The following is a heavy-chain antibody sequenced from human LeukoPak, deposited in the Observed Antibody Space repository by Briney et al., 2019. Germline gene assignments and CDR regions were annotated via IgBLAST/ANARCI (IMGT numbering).Heavy chain of an antibody. V-gene: IGHV3-33*01. J-gene: IGHJ3*02. CDR1: GFTFSSYG. Sequence: PGRSLRLSCAASGFTFSSYGMHWVRQAPGKGLEWVAVIWYDGSNKYYADSVKGRFTISRDNSENTLYLQMNSLRAEDTAVYYCARISIPGAFDIWGQGTMVTVSS. D-gene: IGHD4-11*01. CDR2: IWYDGSNK. CDR3: ARISIPGAFDI.